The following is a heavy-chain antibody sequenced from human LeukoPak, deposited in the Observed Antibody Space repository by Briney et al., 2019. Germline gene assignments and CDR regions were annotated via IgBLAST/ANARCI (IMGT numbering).Heavy chain of an antibody. CDR1: GGSIISDNYY. D-gene: IGHD3-3*01. J-gene: IGHJ6*04. Sequence: SETLSLTCTVSGGSIISDNYYWSWIRQPAGKGLEWIGHIYTSGSTNYDPSLKSRVTISVDTSKNQFSLKLSSVTAADTAVYYCARMGRDGVADVWGKGTTVTVSS. CDR3: ARMGRDGVADV. CDR2: IYTSGST. V-gene: IGHV4-61*09.